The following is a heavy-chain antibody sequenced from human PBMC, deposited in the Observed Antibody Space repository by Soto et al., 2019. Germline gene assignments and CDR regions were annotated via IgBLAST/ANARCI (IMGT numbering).Heavy chain of an antibody. CDR3: AKESDYRINWFDP. CDR1: GFTFSSYA. J-gene: IGHJ5*02. Sequence: SLRLSCAASGFTFSSYAMSWVRQAPGKGLEWVSTISGSGGSTYYADSVKGRFTISRDNSKNTLYLHMNSLRAEDTAVYYCAKESDYRINWFDPWGQGTLVTVSS. V-gene: IGHV3-23*01. D-gene: IGHD4-4*01. CDR2: ISGSGGST.